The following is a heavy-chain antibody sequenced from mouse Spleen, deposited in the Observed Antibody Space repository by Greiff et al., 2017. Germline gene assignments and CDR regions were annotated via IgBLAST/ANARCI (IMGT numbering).Heavy chain of an antibody. J-gene: IGHJ3*01. CDR3: ARSDTTVVAKGFAY. Sequence: VQVVESGAELAKPGASVKLSCKASGYTFTSYWMHWVKQRPGQGLEWIGYINPSSGYTKYNQKFKNKATLTADKSSSTAYMQLSSLTYEDSAVYYCARSDTTVVAKGFAYWGQGTLVTVSA. D-gene: IGHD1-1*01. V-gene: IGHV1-7*01. CDR2: INPSSGYT. CDR1: GYTFTSYW.